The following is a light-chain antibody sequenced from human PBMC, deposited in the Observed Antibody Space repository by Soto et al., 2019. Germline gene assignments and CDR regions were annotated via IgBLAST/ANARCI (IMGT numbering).Light chain of an antibody. Sequence: EIVMTQSPATLSLSPGARATLSCRASQSINSNLAWYQQKPGQAPRLFIFRASSRATGLPARFSASGSGTDFNLTISSLQSEDFAVYYCQQYNNWPRATFGGGTKVDIK. J-gene: IGKJ4*01. CDR3: QQYNNWPRAT. CDR1: QSINSN. V-gene: IGKV3-15*01. CDR2: RAS.